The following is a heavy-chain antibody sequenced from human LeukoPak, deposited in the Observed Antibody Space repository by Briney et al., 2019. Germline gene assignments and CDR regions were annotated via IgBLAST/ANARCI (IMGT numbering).Heavy chain of an antibody. V-gene: IGHV4-59*01. J-gene: IGHJ5*02. CDR3: ARVGCSSTSCYFP. CDR2: IYYSGST. Sequence: SETLSLTCTVSGGSISSYYWSWIRQPPGKGLEWIGYIYYSGSTNYNPSLKRRVTISVHTSKNQFSLKLSSVTAADTAVYYCARVGCSSTSCYFPWGQGTLVTVSS. D-gene: IGHD2-2*01. CDR1: GGSISSYY.